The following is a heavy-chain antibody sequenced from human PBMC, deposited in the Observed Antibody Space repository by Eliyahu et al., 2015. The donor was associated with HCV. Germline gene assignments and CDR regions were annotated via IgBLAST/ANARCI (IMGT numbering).Heavy chain of an antibody. V-gene: IGHV3-11*01. CDR3: ARDPAGPFDY. CDR2: MSGGGATI. Sequence: QVQLVESGGGLVKPGGSLRLSCVASGFPFTDYYMXWIRQAPGKGLEWLAYMSGGGATIHYADSVRGRFTVSRDNADNSLFLEMNNLRAEDTAVYYCARDPAGPFDYWGHGTLVTVAS. CDR1: GFPFTDYY. J-gene: IGHJ4*01.